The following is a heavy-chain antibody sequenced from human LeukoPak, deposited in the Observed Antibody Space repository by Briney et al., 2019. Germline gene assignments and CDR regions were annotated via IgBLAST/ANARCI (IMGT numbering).Heavy chain of an antibody. J-gene: IGHJ4*02. D-gene: IGHD5-12*01. CDR2: IYYSGST. CDR3: AKGYIGYVIDY. CDR1: GGSISSYY. V-gene: IGHV4-59*01. Sequence: TSETLSLTCTVSGGSISSYYWSWIRQPPGKGLEWIGYIYYSGSTNYNPSLKSRVTISVDTSKNQFSLKLSSVTAADTAVYYCAKGYIGYVIDYWGQGTLVTVSS.